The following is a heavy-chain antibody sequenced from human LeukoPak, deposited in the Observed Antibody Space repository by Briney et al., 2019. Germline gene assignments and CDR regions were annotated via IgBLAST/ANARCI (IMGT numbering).Heavy chain of an antibody. D-gene: IGHD3-10*01. Sequence: GGSLRLTCAASESIVSSRFMAWVRQAPGKGLEWVSVVDGASKTYYADSVKGRFTISRDNSKNTLSLQMNNLRVEDTAMYYCARGGGSENHYAPWYFDYWGQGALVTVSS. CDR2: VDGASKT. V-gene: IGHV3-53*01. CDR3: ARGGGSENHYAPWYFDY. CDR1: ESIVSSRF. J-gene: IGHJ4*02.